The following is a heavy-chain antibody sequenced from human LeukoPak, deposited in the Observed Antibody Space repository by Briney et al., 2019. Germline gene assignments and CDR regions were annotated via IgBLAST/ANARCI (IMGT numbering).Heavy chain of an antibody. CDR2: IYYSGST. D-gene: IGHD3-9*01. J-gene: IGHJ5*02. CDR3: ARTIPYYDILTGYYTSNTNWFDP. V-gene: IGHV4-59*01. CDR1: GGSISSYY. Sequence: SETLSLTCTVSGGSISSYYWCWIRQPPGKGLEWIGYIYYSGSTNYNPSLKSRVTISVDTSKNQFSLKLSSVTAADTAVYYCARTIPYYDILTGYYTSNTNWFDPWGQGTLVTVSS.